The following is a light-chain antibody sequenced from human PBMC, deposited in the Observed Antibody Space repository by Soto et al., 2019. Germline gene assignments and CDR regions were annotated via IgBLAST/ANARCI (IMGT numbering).Light chain of an antibody. CDR1: SSDVGSYNL. Sequence: QSALTQPASVSGSPGQSITISCTGTSSDVGSYNLVSWYQQHPGKAPKLMIYEVSKRPSGVSNRFSGSKSGNTASLTISGLQAEDEADYYCCSYAGSSTSYVFGTGTKDTDL. J-gene: IGLJ1*01. CDR2: EVS. V-gene: IGLV2-23*02. CDR3: CSYAGSSTSYV.